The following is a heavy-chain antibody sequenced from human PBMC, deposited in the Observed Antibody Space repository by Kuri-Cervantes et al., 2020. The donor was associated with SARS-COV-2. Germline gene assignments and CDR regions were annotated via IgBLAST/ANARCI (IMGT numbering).Heavy chain of an antibody. J-gene: IGHJ6*02. V-gene: IGHV3-9*01. D-gene: IGHD2-2*02. CDR2: INWDSGRI. CDR1: GFTFSDHY. CDR3: AKGCSSTSCYRGVGYYGMDV. Sequence: GGSLRLSCAASGFTFSDHYMSWIRQAPGKGLEWVSGINWDSGRIGYADSVKGRFTISRDNARNSLYLQMNSLRDEDTALYYCAKGCSSTSCYRGVGYYGMDVWGQGTTVTVSS.